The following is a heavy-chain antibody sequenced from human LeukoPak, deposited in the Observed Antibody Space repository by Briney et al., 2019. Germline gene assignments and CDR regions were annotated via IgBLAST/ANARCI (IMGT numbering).Heavy chain of an antibody. Sequence: SETLSLTCTVSGDSMNEYYWSWVRQPPGQGLEWIGYVYYSGSTTYNPSLKSRVNITIDTSKNQFSLTLTSVTAADTAMYYCARDIYYESSRGAFDIWGQGTMVTVSS. CDR3: ARDIYYESSRGAFDI. CDR1: GDSMNEYY. J-gene: IGHJ3*02. V-gene: IGHV4-59*01. D-gene: IGHD3-22*01. CDR2: VYYSGST.